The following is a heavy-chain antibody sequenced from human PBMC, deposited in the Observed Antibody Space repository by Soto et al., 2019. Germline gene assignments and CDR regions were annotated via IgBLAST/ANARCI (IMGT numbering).Heavy chain of an antibody. D-gene: IGHD3-10*01. J-gene: IGHJ5*02. CDR2: INPSGGST. CDR3: ARRDYGSGTSGPLFDP. CDR1: GYTLTSYY. Sequence: KVSCKASGYTLTSYYGRWLLHTTGQGLEWMGIINPSGGSTSYAQKFQGRVTMTRDTSTSTVYMELSSLRSEDTAVYYCARRDYGSGTSGPLFDPWGQGTLVTVSS. V-gene: IGHV1-46*01.